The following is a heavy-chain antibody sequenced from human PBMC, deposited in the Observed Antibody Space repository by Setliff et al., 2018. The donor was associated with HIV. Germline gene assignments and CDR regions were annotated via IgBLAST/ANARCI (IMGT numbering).Heavy chain of an antibody. Sequence: SETLSLTCTVSDGSISPYFWSWIRQSPGRGLEWIGYVYYSGLTNNNPNPSLKSRVTISVNTSKKQVSLTMTSVTAADTAVYFCARDRSKYGTGSSAYNWFDPWGLGTLVTVSS. CDR1: DGSISPYF. D-gene: IGHD3-16*01. V-gene: IGHV4-59*13. J-gene: IGHJ5*02. CDR3: ARDRSKYGTGSSAYNWFDP. CDR2: VYYSGLTNN.